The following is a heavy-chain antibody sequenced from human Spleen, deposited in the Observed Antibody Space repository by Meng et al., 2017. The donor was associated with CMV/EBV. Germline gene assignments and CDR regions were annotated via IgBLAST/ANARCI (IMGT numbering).Heavy chain of an antibody. Sequence: GESLKISCAASGFAFSSHWMHWVRQTPGKGLVSVSRINSDGSHTKYADSVKGRFTISRDNAKNALFLQMDSLRVEDTAVYYCARVDYDVRPYYFDLWGLGTRVTVSS. J-gene: IGHJ4*02. CDR3: ARVDYDVRPYYFDL. CDR1: GFAFSSHW. V-gene: IGHV3-74*01. CDR2: INSDGSHT. D-gene: IGHD4-17*01.